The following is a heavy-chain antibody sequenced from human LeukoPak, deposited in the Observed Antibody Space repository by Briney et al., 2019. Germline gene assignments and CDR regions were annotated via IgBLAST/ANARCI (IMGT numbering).Heavy chain of an antibody. CDR3: ARDRVRGNYGSGVLGY. Sequence: GASVKVSCKASGYTFTSYGISWVRQAPGQGLEWMGWISAYNGNTNYAQKLQGRVTMTTDTSTSTAYMELRSLRSDDTAVCYCARDRVRGNYGSGVLGYWGQGTLVTVSS. D-gene: IGHD3-10*01. V-gene: IGHV1-18*01. CDR2: ISAYNGNT. CDR1: GYTFTSYG. J-gene: IGHJ4*02.